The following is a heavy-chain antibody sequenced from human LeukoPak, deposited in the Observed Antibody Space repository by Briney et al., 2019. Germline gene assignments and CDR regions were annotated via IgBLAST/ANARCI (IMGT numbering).Heavy chain of an antibody. Sequence: ASVTVSCKASGYTFTTYGFSWVRQAPGQGLEWMGWISAYNGNTNYAQKLQGRLTLTTDTSTSTANMELRSLRSDDTAVYYCARAGGYCGRISCPYYFDYWGQGSLVAVSS. V-gene: IGHV1-18*01. J-gene: IGHJ4*02. D-gene: IGHD2-15*01. CDR1: GYTFTTYG. CDR3: ARAGGYCGRISCPYYFDY. CDR2: ISAYNGNT.